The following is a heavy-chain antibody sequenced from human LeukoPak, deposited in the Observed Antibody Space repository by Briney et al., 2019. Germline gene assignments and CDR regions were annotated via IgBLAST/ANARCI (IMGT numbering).Heavy chain of an antibody. CDR3: ARGGVVGATGIDY. V-gene: IGHV4-59*01. Sequence: SETLSLTCTVSGGSISSYYWSWIRQPPGKGLEWIGYIYYSGSTNYNPSLKSRVTISVDTSKNQFSLKLSSVTAADTAVYYCARGGVVGATGIDYWGQGTLVTVSS. D-gene: IGHD1-26*01. J-gene: IGHJ4*02. CDR2: IYYSGST. CDR1: GGSISSYY.